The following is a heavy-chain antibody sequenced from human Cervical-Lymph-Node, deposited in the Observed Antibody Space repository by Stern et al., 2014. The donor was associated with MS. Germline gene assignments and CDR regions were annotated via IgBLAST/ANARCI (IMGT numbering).Heavy chain of an antibody. CDR3: AKDINLRGTYYFDY. CDR2: ISWNSGNL. J-gene: IGHJ4*02. CDR1: GFTFDDYA. D-gene: IGHD2-15*01. Sequence: EVQLVESGGGLVQPGRSLRLSCAASGFTFDDYAMHWVRQAPGKGLEWVSGISWNSGNLGYADSVKGRFTISRDNAKNSLYLQMNSLRAEDTALYYCAKDINLRGTYYFDYWGQGTLVTVSS. V-gene: IGHV3-9*01.